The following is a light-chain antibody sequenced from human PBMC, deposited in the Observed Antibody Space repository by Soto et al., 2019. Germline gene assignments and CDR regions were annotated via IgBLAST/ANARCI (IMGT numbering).Light chain of an antibody. Sequence: QSVLTQSPSASGSPGQSVTISCTGTSSDIGGYNSVSWYQQHPGKAPKVMVYDVSKRPSGVPDRFSGSKSGNTASLTVSALQAEDEADYYCSSYTDRNNFVFGTGTKVTV. CDR1: SSDIGGYNS. V-gene: IGLV2-8*01. CDR3: SSYTDRNNFV. J-gene: IGLJ1*01. CDR2: DVS.